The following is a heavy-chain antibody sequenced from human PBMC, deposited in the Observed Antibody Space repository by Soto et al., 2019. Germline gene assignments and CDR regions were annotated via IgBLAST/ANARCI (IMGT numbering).Heavy chain of an antibody. J-gene: IGHJ6*02. CDR2: ISAYNGNT. D-gene: IGHD3-16*01. CDR3: AREGGGGGPYSYGRDV. CDR1: GYTFTSYG. V-gene: IGHV1-18*01. Sequence: ASVKVSCKASGYTFTSYGISWVRQAPGQGLEWMGWISAYNGNTNYAQKLQGRVTMTTDTSTSTAYMELRSLRSDDTAVYYCAREGGGGGPYSYGRDVGGQGPRVTVS.